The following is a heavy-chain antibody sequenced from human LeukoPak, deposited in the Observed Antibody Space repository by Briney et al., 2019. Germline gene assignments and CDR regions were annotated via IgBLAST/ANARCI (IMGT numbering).Heavy chain of an antibody. CDR1: GGTFSSYA. Sequence: ASVKVSCKASGGTFSSYAISWVRQAPGQGLGWMGGIIPIFGTANYAQKFQGRVTITADESTSTAYMELSSLRSEDTAVYYCARDHTLGFDYWGQGTLVTVSS. J-gene: IGHJ4*02. V-gene: IGHV1-69*13. CDR3: ARDHTLGFDY. CDR2: IIPIFGTA.